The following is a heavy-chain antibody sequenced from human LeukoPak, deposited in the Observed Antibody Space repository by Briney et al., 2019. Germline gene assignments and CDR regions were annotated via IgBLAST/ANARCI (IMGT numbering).Heavy chain of an antibody. J-gene: IGHJ4*02. D-gene: IGHD4-11*01. Sequence: QPGGSLRLSCAASGFSFSTYGMSWVRQAPGKGLEWVSFVSGSGDSTYYADSVKGRFTISRDNSKNTLYLQMSSPRAEDTAVYYCAKGGTETTGHWGQGTLVTVSS. CDR3: AKGGTETTGH. V-gene: IGHV3-23*01. CDR2: VSGSGDST. CDR1: GFSFSTYG.